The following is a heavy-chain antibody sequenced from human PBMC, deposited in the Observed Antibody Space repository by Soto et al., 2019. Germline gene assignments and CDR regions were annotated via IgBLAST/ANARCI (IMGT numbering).Heavy chain of an antibody. J-gene: IGHJ6*02. Sequence: PGGSLRLSCAASGFTFSSHAISWVRQAPGKGLEWVSAISGTGISTFYADSVKGRFTISRDNSKNTLYLQMNILRVEDTAIYYCAKNRDGYYYTGTDVWGQGTTVTVS. CDR3: AKNRDGYYYTGTDV. V-gene: IGHV3-23*01. CDR1: GFTFSSHA. CDR2: ISGTGIST.